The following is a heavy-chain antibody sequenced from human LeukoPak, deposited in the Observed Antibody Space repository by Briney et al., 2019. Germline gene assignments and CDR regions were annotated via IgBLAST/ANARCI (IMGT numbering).Heavy chain of an antibody. Sequence: ASVKVSCKVSGYTLTELSMHWVRQAPGKGLEWMGGFDPEDGETIYAHKFQGRVTMTEDTTTDTAYMELSRLRSEDTAVYYCATGGSGYPYYFDYWGQGTLVTVSS. V-gene: IGHV1-24*01. CDR1: GYTLTELS. J-gene: IGHJ4*02. CDR3: ATGGSGYPYYFDY. D-gene: IGHD3-22*01. CDR2: FDPEDGET.